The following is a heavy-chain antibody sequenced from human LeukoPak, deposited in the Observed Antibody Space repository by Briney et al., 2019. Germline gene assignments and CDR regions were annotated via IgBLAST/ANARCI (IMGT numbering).Heavy chain of an antibody. D-gene: IGHD3-22*01. CDR3: ARNYYDSSGYLDSDP. V-gene: IGHV4-34*01. CDR1: GGSFSSYY. CDR2: INHSGST. J-gene: IGHJ5*02. Sequence: SETLSLTCAVHGGSFSSYYWSWIRQPPGKGLEWIGEINHSGSTNYNLSLKSRVTISVDTSKNQFSLKLSSVTAADTAVYYCARNYYDSSGYLDSDPWGQGTLVTVSS.